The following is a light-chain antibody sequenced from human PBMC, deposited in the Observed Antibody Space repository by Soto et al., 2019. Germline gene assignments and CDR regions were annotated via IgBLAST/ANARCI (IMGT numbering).Light chain of an antibody. CDR3: QQYGSSRPA. CDR1: QSVSSSY. CDR2: GAS. Sequence: EIVLTQSPGTLSLSPGERATLSCRASQSVSSSYLAWYQQKPGQAPRLLIYGASSRATGIPDRFSGSGSGTDFTLTISRLEPEDFAVYYCQQYGSSRPAFGQGTKWIS. V-gene: IGKV3-20*01. J-gene: IGKJ1*01.